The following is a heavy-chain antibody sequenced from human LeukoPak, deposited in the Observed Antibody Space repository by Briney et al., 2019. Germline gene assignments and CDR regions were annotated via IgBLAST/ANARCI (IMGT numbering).Heavy chain of an antibody. D-gene: IGHD3-22*01. V-gene: IGHV4-31*03. J-gene: IGHJ4*02. CDR2: IYYSGST. Sequence: SETLSLTCTVSGGSISSGGYYWSWIRQHPGKGLEWIGYIYYSGSTDYNPSLTSRVTMSVDMSKNQFSLKLSSVTAADTAVYYCARAPMRGIPNFDYWGQGTLVTVSS. CDR3: ARAPMRGIPNFDY. CDR1: GGSISSGGYY.